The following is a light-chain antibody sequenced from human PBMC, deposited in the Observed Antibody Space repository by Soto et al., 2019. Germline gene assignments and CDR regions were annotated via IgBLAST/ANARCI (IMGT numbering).Light chain of an antibody. J-gene: IGKJ3*01. CDR2: NAS. Sequence: EIVMTQSPAILSLSPGETATLSCRASQSVTTKLAWHQQRPGQTPRLLIYNASTRATAVPARFSGGGSVTEFSLTISSLQSDDFGVYYCHQYNTWPPRFTFGPGTKVDIK. CDR3: HQYNTWPPRFT. V-gene: IGKV3-15*01. CDR1: QSVTTK.